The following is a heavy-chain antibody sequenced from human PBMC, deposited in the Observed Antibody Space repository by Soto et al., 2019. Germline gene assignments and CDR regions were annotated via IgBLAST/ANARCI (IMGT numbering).Heavy chain of an antibody. V-gene: IGHV4-59*08. D-gene: IGHD3-10*01. CDR2: MFHSGST. J-gene: IGHJ4*02. Sequence: PSETLSLTCTVSGVSISSYYWSWIRQPPGKGLEWIGNMFHSGSTNYNPSLKSRVTISVDTSKNQFSLKLNSMTAADTAVYYCARHNYGSGSTYFDYWGQGTLVTVSS. CDR1: GVSISSYY. CDR3: ARHNYGSGSTYFDY.